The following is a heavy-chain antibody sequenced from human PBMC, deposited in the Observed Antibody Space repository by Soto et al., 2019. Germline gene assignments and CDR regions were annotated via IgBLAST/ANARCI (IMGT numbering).Heavy chain of an antibody. J-gene: IGHJ4*02. CDR2: IYYSGST. V-gene: IGHV4-31*03. Sequence: SETLSLTCTVSGGSISSGGYYWSWIRQHPGKGLEWIGYIYYSGSTYYNPSLKSRVTISVDTSKNQFSLKLSSVTAADTAVYYCARATGVVALFDHWGQGTLVTVSS. D-gene: IGHD2-15*01. CDR1: GGSISSGGYY. CDR3: ARATGVVALFDH.